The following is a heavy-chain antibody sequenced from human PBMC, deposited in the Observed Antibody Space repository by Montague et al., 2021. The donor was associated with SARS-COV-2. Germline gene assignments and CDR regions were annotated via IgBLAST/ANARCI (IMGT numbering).Heavy chain of an antibody. CDR1: GHSITSGSYY. CDR2: SYTSGSI. D-gene: IGHD1-26*01. J-gene: IGHJ4*02. V-gene: IGHV4-61*02. CDR3: AREWGSYSGRFDY. Sequence: LSLTCTVSGHSITSGSYYWNWVRQPAGKGLEWVGRSYTSGSIDYNPSLKSRLTISVDTSKNQFSLKLSSVTAADTAVYFCAREWGSYSGRFDYWGQGALVTVSS.